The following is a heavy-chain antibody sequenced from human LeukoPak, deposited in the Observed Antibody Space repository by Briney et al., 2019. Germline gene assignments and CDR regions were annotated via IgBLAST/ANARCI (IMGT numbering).Heavy chain of an antibody. CDR3: ARRGDSCSGSYYFDY. CDR2: IYYSGST. D-gene: IGHD3-10*02. CDR1: GGSISSSSYY. J-gene: IGHJ4*02. V-gene: IGHV4-39*01. Sequence: SETLSLTCTVSGGSISSSSYYWGWIRQPPGKGLEWIGSIYYSGSTYYNPSLKSRVTISVDTSRNQFSLKLSSVTAADTAVYYCARRGDSCSGSYYFDYWGQGTLVTVSS.